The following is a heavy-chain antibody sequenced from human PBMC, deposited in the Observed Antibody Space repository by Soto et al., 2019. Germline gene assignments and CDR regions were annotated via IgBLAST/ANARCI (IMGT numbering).Heavy chain of an antibody. V-gene: IGHV3-74*01. Sequence: EVQLVESGGGLVQPGGSLRLSCAASGFTFSGYGMHWVRQVPGKGLVWGSLTNTDGSTTSYADSVKGRFTISRDNAKNTLYLQMTSMRAEDTVVYYCGRVAHGTYPLDYWGQGLLVTVSS. CDR3: GRVAHGTYPLDY. CDR2: TNTDGSTT. D-gene: IGHD2-2*01. J-gene: IGHJ4*02. CDR1: GFTFSGYG.